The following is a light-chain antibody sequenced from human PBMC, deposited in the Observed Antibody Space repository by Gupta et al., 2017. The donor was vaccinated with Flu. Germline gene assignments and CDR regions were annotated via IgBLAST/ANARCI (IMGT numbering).Light chain of an antibody. CDR1: SEHNTYA. J-gene: IGLJ3*02. CDR2: LNSDGSL. Sequence: QLALTQSPSASTSLKPSFTLTCTLSSEHNTYASACHQQPPEKGPRFLMKLNSDGSLSKGDGISDRFSGSSSGAERYLPISSLQSDDEADYYCQTWGTRIRVFGGGTKLTVL. CDR3: QTWGTRIRV. V-gene: IGLV4-69*01.